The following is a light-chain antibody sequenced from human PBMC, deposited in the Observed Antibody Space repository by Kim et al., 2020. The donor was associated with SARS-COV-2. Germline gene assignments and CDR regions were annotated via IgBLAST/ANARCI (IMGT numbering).Light chain of an antibody. CDR3: ETWDSNTRV. Sequence: QPVLTQSSSASASLGSSVKLTCTLNSEQSVYSIAWHQQRPGKAPRFLMNLESTGKYKKGSGVPDRFSGSSSGPDRYLTISNIQSEDEAEYYCETWDSNTRVFGGGTQLTVL. CDR2: LESTGKY. V-gene: IGLV4-60*03. CDR1: SEQSVYS. J-gene: IGLJ3*02.